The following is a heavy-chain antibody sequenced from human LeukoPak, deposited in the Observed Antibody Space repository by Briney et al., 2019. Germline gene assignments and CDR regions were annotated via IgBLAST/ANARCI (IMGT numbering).Heavy chain of an antibody. CDR3: ARRSMVRGVDY. V-gene: IGHV4-38-2*02. Sequence: SETLSLTCTVSGSSVGTTHSWGWIRQSPGKGLEWIGTIYHRGNTYYSSSLKSRVTISIDTSKNQFSLKLSSVTAADTAVYYCARRSMVRGVDYWGQGTLVTVSS. CDR1: GSSVGTTHS. CDR2: IYHRGNT. J-gene: IGHJ4*02. D-gene: IGHD3-10*01.